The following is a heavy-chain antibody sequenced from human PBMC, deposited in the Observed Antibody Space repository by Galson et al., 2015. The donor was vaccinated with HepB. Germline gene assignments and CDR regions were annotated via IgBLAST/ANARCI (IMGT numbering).Heavy chain of an antibody. CDR3: ARDARRIVGATRVYYYYYMDV. D-gene: IGHD1-26*01. J-gene: IGHJ6*03. CDR2: ISAYNGNT. CDR1: GYTFTSYG. Sequence: SVKVSCKASGYTFTSYGISWVRQAPGQGLEWMGWISAYNGNTNYAQKLQGRVTMTTDTSPSTAYMELRSLRSDDTAVYYCARDARRIVGATRVYYYYYMDVWGKGTTVTVS. V-gene: IGHV1-18*01.